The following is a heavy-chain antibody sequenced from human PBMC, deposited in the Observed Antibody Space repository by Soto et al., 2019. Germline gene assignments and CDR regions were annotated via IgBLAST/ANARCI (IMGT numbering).Heavy chain of an antibody. Sequence: EVQLLESGGGLVQPGGSLRLSCAASGFTFNNYAMSWVRQAPGKGLEWVSAISGSGVSTYHADSVKGRFTISRDNSKNTLYLQMNSLRAEDTAVYYCARMYEAAAGTYFDCRGQGTLVTVSS. J-gene: IGHJ4*02. V-gene: IGHV3-23*01. D-gene: IGHD6-13*01. CDR3: ARMYEAAAGTYFDC. CDR1: GFTFNNYA. CDR2: ISGSGVST.